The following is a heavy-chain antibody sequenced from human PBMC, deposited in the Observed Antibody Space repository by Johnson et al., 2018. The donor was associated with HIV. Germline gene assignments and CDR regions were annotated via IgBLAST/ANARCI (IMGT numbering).Heavy chain of an antibody. CDR3: AKVRFGGNSLGAFDI. J-gene: IGHJ3*02. V-gene: IGHV3-30*18. CDR1: GFTFSSYG. Sequence: QVQLVESGGGVIQPGRSLRLSCAASGFTFSSYGMHWVRQAPGKGLEWVAVISYDGSNKYYADSVKGRVTISGDNSKNTLYLQMKRLRGEDTAVYYCAKVRFGGNSLGAFDIWGQGTMVTVSS. D-gene: IGHD4-23*01. CDR2: ISYDGSNK.